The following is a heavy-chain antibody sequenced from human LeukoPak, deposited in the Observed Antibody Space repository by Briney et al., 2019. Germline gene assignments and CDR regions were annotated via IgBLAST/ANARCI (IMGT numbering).Heavy chain of an antibody. CDR2: IYPGDSDT. J-gene: IGHJ3*02. CDR3: ARGSVPEKTSPSTFDI. Sequence: GESLKISCKGSGYSFTSYWIGWVRQMPGKGLDWMGIIYPGDSDTRYSPSFQGQVIISADTSISTAYLQWSSLKASDTAMYYCARGSVPEKTSPSTFDIWGQGTMVTVSS. D-gene: IGHD4-11*01. CDR1: GYSFTSYW. V-gene: IGHV5-51*01.